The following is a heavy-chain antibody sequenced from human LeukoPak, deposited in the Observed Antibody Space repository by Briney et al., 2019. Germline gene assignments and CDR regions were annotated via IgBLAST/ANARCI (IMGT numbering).Heavy chain of an antibody. D-gene: IGHD6-13*01. CDR1: GFPFSSYW. J-gene: IGHJ4*02. Sequence: GGSLRLSCVASGFPFSSYWMTWVRQAPGKGLEWVSAISGSGDSTYYGDSVKGRFTISRDNSKNTLYLQMNSLRAEDTAVYYCAKTRPLDSSSWSHGDYWGQGTLVTVSS. CDR2: ISGSGDST. V-gene: IGHV3-23*01. CDR3: AKTRPLDSSSWSHGDY.